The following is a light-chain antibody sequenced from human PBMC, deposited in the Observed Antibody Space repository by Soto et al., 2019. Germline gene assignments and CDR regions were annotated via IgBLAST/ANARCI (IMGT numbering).Light chain of an antibody. V-gene: IGKV1-39*01. Sequence: DIQLTQSPSSLSASVGDRVTITCRASQCISSYLNWYQQKPGKAPNLLIYAASSLQSGVPSRFSGSGSGTDFTLTISSLHPEDFGTYFCQQSFSTPRTFGQGTKVEI. CDR2: AAS. CDR3: QQSFSTPRT. CDR1: QCISSY. J-gene: IGKJ1*01.